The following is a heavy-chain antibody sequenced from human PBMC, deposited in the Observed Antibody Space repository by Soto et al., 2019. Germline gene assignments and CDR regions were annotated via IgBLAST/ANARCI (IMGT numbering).Heavy chain of an antibody. CDR2: IYYGGST. Sequence: SETLSLTCTVSGGSISSGDYYWSWIRQPPGKGLEWIGYIYYGGSTYHNPSLKSRVIISVDTSKNHFSVKLSSVTAADTAVYYCARDASSGWGHWRYNWFDPWGQGTLVTVSS. V-gene: IGHV4-30-4*02. J-gene: IGHJ5*02. D-gene: IGHD6-19*01. CDR1: GGSISSGDYY. CDR3: ARDASSGWGHWRYNWFDP.